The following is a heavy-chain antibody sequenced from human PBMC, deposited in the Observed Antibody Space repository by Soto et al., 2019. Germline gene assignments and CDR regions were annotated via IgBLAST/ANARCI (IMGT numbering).Heavy chain of an antibody. Sequence: QVQLQESGPGLVKPSQTLSLTCTVSGGSISSGGYYWSWIRQHPGKGLEWIGYIYYSGSTYYNPSLRSRITISVDTSKNQFSLKLSSVTAADTAGYYCARSSPVVNAPWGQGTLVTVSS. D-gene: IGHD2-21*01. J-gene: IGHJ5*02. CDR2: IYYSGST. CDR3: ARSSPVVNAP. V-gene: IGHV4-31*03. CDR1: GGSISSGGYY.